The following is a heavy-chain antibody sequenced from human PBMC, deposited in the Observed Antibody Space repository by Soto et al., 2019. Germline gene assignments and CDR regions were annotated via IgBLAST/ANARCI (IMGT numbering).Heavy chain of an antibody. CDR3: TRALREELPIYYFDS. CDR2: IFWNDER. J-gene: IGHJ4*02. CDR1: GFSLSKARMG. D-gene: IGHD1-7*01. V-gene: IGHV2-26*01. Sequence: QVTLKECGPVLVKPTETLTLTCTVSGFSLSKARMGVSWIRQPPGKALEWLAHIFWNDERSYNTSLKSRLTISKATSKSQVVLTMTNVDPMDTGTYFCTRALREELPIYYFDSWGQGTLVTVSS.